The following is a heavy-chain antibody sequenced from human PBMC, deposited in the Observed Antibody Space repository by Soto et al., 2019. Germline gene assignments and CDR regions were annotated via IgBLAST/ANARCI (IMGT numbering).Heavy chain of an antibody. CDR2: INPNSGGT. CDR1: GYTFTRYY. Sequence: ASVKVSCKASGYTFTRYYMHWVRQAPGQGLEWMGWINPNSGGTNYAQKFQGWVTMTRDTSISTAYMELSRLRSDDTAVYYCAREGYCSGGSCYSTYYYYGMDVWGQGTTVTVSS. CDR3: AREGYCSGGSCYSTYYYYGMDV. J-gene: IGHJ6*02. D-gene: IGHD2-15*01. V-gene: IGHV1-2*04.